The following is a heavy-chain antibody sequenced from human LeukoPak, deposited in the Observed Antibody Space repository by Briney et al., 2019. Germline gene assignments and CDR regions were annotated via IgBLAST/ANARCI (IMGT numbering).Heavy chain of an antibody. CDR3: ARINCSGGSCYSGTYYYGMDV. D-gene: IGHD2-15*01. Sequence: SETLSLTCTVSGGSISSYYWSRIRQPPGKGLEWIGYIYYSGSTNYNPSLKSRVTISVDTSKNQFSLKLSSVTAADTAVYYCARINCSGGSCYSGTYYYGMDVWGQGTTVTVSS. J-gene: IGHJ6*02. CDR1: GGSISSYY. CDR2: IYYSGST. V-gene: IGHV4-59*01.